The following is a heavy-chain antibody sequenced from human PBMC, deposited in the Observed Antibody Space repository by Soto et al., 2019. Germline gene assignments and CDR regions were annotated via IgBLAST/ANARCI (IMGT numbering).Heavy chain of an antibody. Sequence: AASVKVSCKASVGTFSSYTISWVRQAPGQGLEWMGRIIPILGIANYAQKFQGRVTITADKSTSTAYMELSSLRSEDTAVYYCARGGIAAAGTHFDYWGQGTQVTVSS. D-gene: IGHD6-13*01. V-gene: IGHV1-69*02. CDR2: IIPILGIA. CDR3: ARGGIAAAGTHFDY. CDR1: VGTFSSYT. J-gene: IGHJ4*02.